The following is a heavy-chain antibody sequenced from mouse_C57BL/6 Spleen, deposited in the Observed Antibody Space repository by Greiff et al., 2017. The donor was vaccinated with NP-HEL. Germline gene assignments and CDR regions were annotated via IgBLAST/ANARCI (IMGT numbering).Heavy chain of an antibody. CDR3: ARSHEGYFYWYFDV. Sequence: QVQLQQSGPELVKPGASVKISCKASGYAFSSSWMNWVKQRPGKGLEWIGRIYPGDGDTNYNGKFKGKATLTADKSSSTAYMQLSILTSEDSAVYFCARSHEGYFYWYFDVWGTGTTVTVAS. CDR2: IYPGDGDT. V-gene: IGHV1-82*01. D-gene: IGHD2-3*01. J-gene: IGHJ1*03. CDR1: GYAFSSSW.